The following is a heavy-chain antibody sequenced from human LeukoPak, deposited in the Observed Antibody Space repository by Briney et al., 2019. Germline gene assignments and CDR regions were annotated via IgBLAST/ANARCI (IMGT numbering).Heavy chain of an antibody. CDR1: GYTFTDYY. Sequence: ASVKVSCKTSGYTFTDYYLHWVRQAPGQGLEWMGWINPNSGGTNYAQKFQGRVTMTRDTSISTAYMELSRLRSDDTAVYYCARDGADYDILTGYSNGRYYFDYWGQGTLVTVSS. D-gene: IGHD3-9*01. CDR2: INPNSGGT. CDR3: ARDGADYDILTGYSNGRYYFDY. J-gene: IGHJ4*02. V-gene: IGHV1-2*02.